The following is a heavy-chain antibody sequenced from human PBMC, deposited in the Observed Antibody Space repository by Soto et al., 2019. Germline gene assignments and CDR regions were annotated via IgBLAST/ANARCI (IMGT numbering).Heavy chain of an antibody. Sequence: ASVKVSCKASGYAFTSYYMHWVRQAPEQGLEWMGIINPSGGSTSYAQKFQGRVTITRDMSTSTAYMELSSLRSEDTAVYYCAAVSVGYSYGRSSYGMDVWGQGTTVTVSS. CDR2: INPSGGST. CDR1: GYAFTSYY. V-gene: IGHV1-46*01. CDR3: AAVSVGYSYGRSSYGMDV. J-gene: IGHJ6*02. D-gene: IGHD5-18*01.